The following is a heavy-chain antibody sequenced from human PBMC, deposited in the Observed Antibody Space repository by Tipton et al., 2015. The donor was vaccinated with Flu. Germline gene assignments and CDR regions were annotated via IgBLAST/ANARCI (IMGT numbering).Heavy chain of an antibody. V-gene: IGHV3-23*01. Sequence: SLRLSCVGSGLSFSNFAMSWVRQAPGKGLEWVSTFSARSGNTYYADSVKGRFIISRDNPKNTLSLQMNSLRADDTAVYYCAKMDGDCTGTKGDGTGINCYGHYTFDVWGQGTMVTVSS. D-gene: IGHD2-8*02. CDR1: GLSFSNFA. J-gene: IGHJ3*01. CDR3: AKMDGDCTGTKGDGTGINCYGHYTFDV. CDR2: FSARSGNT.